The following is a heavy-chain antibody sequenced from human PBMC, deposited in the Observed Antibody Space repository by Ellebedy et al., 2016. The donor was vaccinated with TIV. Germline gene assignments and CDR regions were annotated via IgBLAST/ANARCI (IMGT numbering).Heavy chain of an antibody. V-gene: IGHV4-59*01. Sequence: MPSETLSLTCTVSGGSISSYYWSWIRQPPGKGLEWIGYIYYSGSTNYNPSLKSRVTISVDTSKNQFSLKLSSVTAADTAVYYCARVRSGESRYWYFDLWGRGTLVTVSS. CDR3: ARVRSGESRYWYFDL. CDR2: IYYSGST. J-gene: IGHJ2*01. CDR1: GGSISSYY. D-gene: IGHD3-10*01.